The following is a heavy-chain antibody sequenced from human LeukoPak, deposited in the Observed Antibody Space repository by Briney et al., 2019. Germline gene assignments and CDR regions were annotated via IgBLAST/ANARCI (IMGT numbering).Heavy chain of an antibody. CDR2: ISGSGGST. CDR1: GFTFSSYA. D-gene: IGHD3-22*01. V-gene: IGHV3-23*01. Sequence: GGSLRLSGAASGFTFSSYAMSWLRQAPVKGLEWVSAISGSGGSTYYADSVKGRFTISRDNSKNTLYLQMNSLRAEDTAVYYCAKDRTYDSSGYADYWGQGTLVTVSS. J-gene: IGHJ4*02. CDR3: AKDRTYDSSGYADY.